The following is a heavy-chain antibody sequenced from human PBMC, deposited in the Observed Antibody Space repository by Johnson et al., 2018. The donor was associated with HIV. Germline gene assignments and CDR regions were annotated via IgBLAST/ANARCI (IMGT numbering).Heavy chain of an antibody. CDR2: INSDGSST. CDR1: GFTFSSYW. J-gene: IGHJ3*02. CDR3: ARVRYTWNYEIDAFDI. Sequence: VQLVESGGGVVQPGRSLRLSCAASGFTFSSYWVHWVRQAPGKGLVWVSRINSDGSSTSYADSVKGRFTISRDNAKNTLYLQMNSLRAEDTAVYYCARVRYTWNYEIDAFDIWDQGTMVTVSS. D-gene: IGHD1-7*01. V-gene: IGHV3-74*02.